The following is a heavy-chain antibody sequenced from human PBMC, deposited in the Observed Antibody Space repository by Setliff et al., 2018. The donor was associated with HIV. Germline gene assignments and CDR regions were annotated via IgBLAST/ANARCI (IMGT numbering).Heavy chain of an antibody. V-gene: IGHV3-11*04. J-gene: IGHJ4*02. CDR2: ISGSGTYI. CDR1: GFTFSDYY. D-gene: IGHD4-4*01. Sequence: PGGSLRLSCAASGFTFSDYYMTWIRQAPGKGLEWLSYISGSGTYIEYADSVKGRFTISRDNAKNSLYLQMNSLRAEDTAVYYCARVGNNRLQFFDHWGQGTLVTVSS. CDR3: ARVGNNRLQFFDH.